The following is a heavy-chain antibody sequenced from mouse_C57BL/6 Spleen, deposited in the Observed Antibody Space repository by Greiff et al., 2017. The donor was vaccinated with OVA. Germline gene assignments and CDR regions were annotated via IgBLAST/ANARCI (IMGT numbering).Heavy chain of an antibody. CDR1: GFTFSNYW. D-gene: IGHD2-1*01. J-gene: IGHJ1*03. CDR3: TSYYGYGYFDV. CDR2: IRLKSDNYAT. Sequence: EVQGVESGGGLVQPGGSMKLSCVASGFTFSNYWMNWVRQSPEKGLEWVAQIRLKSDNYATHYAESVKGRFTISRDDSKSSVYLQMNNLRAEDTGIYYCTSYYGYGYFDVWGTGTTVTVSS. V-gene: IGHV6-3*01.